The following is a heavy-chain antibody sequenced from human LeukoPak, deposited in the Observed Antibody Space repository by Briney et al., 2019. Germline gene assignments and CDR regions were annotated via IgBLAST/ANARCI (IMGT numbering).Heavy chain of an antibody. CDR1: GFTFSSYG. J-gene: IGHJ6*03. CDR3: AKDRCSNGVGCYYYYMDV. Sequence: GGSLRLSCAASGFTFSSYGMHWVRQAPGKGLEWVAVISYDGSNKYYADSVKGRFTISRDNSKNTMYLQMNSLRAEDTAVYYCAKDRCSNGVGCYYYYMDVWGKGTTVTISS. D-gene: IGHD2-8*01. CDR2: ISYDGSNK. V-gene: IGHV3-30*18.